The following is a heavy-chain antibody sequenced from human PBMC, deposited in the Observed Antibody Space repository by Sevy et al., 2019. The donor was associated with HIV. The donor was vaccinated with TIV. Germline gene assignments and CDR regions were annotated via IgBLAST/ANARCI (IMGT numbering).Heavy chain of an antibody. CDR1: GFTFSSFA. V-gene: IGHV3-23*01. Sequence: GGSLRLSCAASGFTFSSFAMSWVRQAPGKGLEWVSVISDSGTSTYYADSVKGRFTISRDNSKNTLYLQMNSLRAEDTAVYYCAKAPHRVYFGMDVWGQGTTVTVSS. CDR2: ISDSGTST. CDR3: AKAPHRVYFGMDV. J-gene: IGHJ6*02.